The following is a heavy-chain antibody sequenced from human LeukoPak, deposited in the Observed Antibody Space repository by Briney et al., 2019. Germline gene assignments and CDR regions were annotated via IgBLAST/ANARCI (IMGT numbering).Heavy chain of an antibody. CDR2: IHYTVGT. D-gene: IGHD2/OR15-2a*01. CDR3: ARILARQFTSFSDSSPYTYYYMDV. V-gene: IGHV4-59*01. CDR1: GGSISSYY. Sequence: SETLSLTCTVSGGSISSYYWSWIRQPPGKGLDFIGSIHYTVGTTYNPSLKNRVSVSLDTSKKQFSLRLRSVTAADTAVYYCARILARQFTSFSDSSPYTYYYMDVWGKGTTVTVSS. J-gene: IGHJ6*03.